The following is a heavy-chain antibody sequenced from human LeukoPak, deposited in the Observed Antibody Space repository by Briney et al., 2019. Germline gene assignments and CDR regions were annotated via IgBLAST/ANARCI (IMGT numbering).Heavy chain of an antibody. D-gene: IGHD3-10*01. CDR2: IYHSGGS. CDR1: GYSISSGYY. Sequence: SETLSLTCTVSGYSISSGYYWGWIRQPPGKGLEWIGSIYHSGGSYYNPSLKSRVTISVDTSKNQFSLKLTSVTAADTAVYYCARVSLVRGAPDYYFDYWGQGTLVTVSS. J-gene: IGHJ4*02. V-gene: IGHV4-38-2*02. CDR3: ARVSLVRGAPDYYFDY.